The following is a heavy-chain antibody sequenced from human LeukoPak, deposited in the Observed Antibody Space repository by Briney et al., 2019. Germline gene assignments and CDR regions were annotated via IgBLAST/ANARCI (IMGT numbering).Heavy chain of an antibody. CDR3: TRDWDDSSGYYAYYMDV. J-gene: IGHJ6*03. CDR2: IRSKAYGGTT. V-gene: IGHV3-49*04. Sequence: GRSLRLSCTTSGFTFGDYAMSWVRQAPGKGLEWVGFIRSKAYGGTTEYAASVRGRFTISRDDSKSIAYLQMNSLKTEDTAVYYCTRDWDDSSGYYAYYMDVWGKGTTVTISS. D-gene: IGHD3-22*01. CDR1: GFTFGDYA.